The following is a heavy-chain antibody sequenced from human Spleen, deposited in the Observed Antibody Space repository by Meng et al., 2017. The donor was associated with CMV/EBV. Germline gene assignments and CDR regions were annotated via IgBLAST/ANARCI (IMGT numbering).Heavy chain of an antibody. CDR3: VRMAVTLTIRGWFDP. D-gene: IGHD3-10*01. J-gene: IGHJ5*02. CDR1: GYTFTGYY. V-gene: IGHV1-69*05. Sequence: SVKVSCKASGYTFTGYYINWVRQAPGQGLEWMGGIIPIFGTANYAQKFQGRVTITTDESTSTAYMELSSLRSEDTAVYYCVRMAVTLTIRGWFDPWGQGTLVTVSS. CDR2: IIPIFGTA.